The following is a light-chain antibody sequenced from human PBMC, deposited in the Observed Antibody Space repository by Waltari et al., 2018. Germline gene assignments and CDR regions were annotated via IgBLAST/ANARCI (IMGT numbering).Light chain of an antibody. V-gene: IGKV4-1*01. CDR3: QQYYSPPWT. Sequence: DIVMTQSPDSLAVSLGARATINCKTSQSVLYTSNNKNYLAWYQQKPGQPPKLLFYWASTRESGVPDRFSGSGSGTDFTLTISGLQAEDVAVYYCQQYYSPPWTFGQGTQVEIK. CDR2: WAS. CDR1: QSVLYTSNNKNY. J-gene: IGKJ1*01.